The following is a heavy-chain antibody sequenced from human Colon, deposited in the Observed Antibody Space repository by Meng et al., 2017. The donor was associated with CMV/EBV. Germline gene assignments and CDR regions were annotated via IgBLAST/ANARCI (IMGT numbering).Heavy chain of an antibody. CDR3: VHRPYGSGSYFFDY. CDR1: GFSLSTIGMG. Sequence: QIPLKESGPNMVKPTQTLTLTCTFSGFSLSTIGMGVGWIRQPPGKALEWLGVIYWDDDKRYSPSLKSRLTITKDTSKNQVVLTMTNLDPLDTATYYCVHRPYGSGSYFFDYWGQGTLVTVSS. D-gene: IGHD3-10*01. V-gene: IGHV2-5*02. CDR2: IYWDDDK. J-gene: IGHJ4*02.